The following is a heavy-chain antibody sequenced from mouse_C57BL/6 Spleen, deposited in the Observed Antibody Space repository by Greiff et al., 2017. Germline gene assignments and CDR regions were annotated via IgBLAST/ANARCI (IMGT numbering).Heavy chain of an antibody. V-gene: IGHV5-17*01. CDR2: ISSGSSTI. Sequence: DVMLVESGGGLVKPGGSLKLSCAASGFTFSDYGMHWVRQAPEKGLEWVAYISSGSSTIYYADTVKGRFTISRDNAKNTLFLQMTSLRSEDTAMYYCARFHDYDGYYFDYWGQGTTLTVSS. CDR3: ARFHDYDGYYFDY. CDR1: GFTFSDYG. J-gene: IGHJ2*01. D-gene: IGHD2-4*01.